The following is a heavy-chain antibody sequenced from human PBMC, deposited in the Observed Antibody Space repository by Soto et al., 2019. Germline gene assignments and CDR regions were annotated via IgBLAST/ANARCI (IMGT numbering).Heavy chain of an antibody. D-gene: IGHD5-18*01. CDR3: ERGNAAMASDI. Sequence: GGSLRLSCAASGFTFSSYAMHWVRQAPGKGLEWVAVISYDGSNKYYADSVKGRFTISRDNSKNTLYLQMNGLRAEDTAVYYCERGNAAMASDIWGQGTMVTVS. CDR1: GFTFSSYA. CDR2: ISYDGSNK. V-gene: IGHV3-30-3*01. J-gene: IGHJ3*02.